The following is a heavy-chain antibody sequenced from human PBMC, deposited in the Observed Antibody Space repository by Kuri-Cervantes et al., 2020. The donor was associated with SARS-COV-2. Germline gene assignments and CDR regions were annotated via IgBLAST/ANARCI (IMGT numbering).Heavy chain of an antibody. CDR1: GFTFDDYA. D-gene: IGHD3-10*01. Sequence: SLKISCAASGFTFDDYAMHWVRQAPGKGLEWVSGISWNSGSIGYADSVKGRLTISRDNAKNSLYLQMNSLRAEDTALYYCAKDFGTMVQGVIDYWGQGTLVTVSS. J-gene: IGHJ4*02. CDR2: ISWNSGSI. V-gene: IGHV3-9*01. CDR3: AKDFGTMVQGVIDY.